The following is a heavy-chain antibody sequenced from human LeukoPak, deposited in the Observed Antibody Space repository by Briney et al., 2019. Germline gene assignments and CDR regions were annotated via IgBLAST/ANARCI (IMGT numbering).Heavy chain of an antibody. Sequence: SETLSLTCTVSGGSISSTSYQWGWLRQPPGRGLEWLGNIYFGGNTYYNPSLNYRVTVSVDTPKNQFSLQLSSVTAADTAVYYCARLRRTAVTTYNYYHYMDVWGKGTTVTVSS. D-gene: IGHD4-11*01. V-gene: IGHV4-39*01. CDR3: ARLRRTAVTTYNYYHYMDV. CDR1: GGSISSTSYQ. CDR2: IYFGGNT. J-gene: IGHJ6*03.